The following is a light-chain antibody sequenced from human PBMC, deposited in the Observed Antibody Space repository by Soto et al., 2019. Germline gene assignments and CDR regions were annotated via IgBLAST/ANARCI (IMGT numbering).Light chain of an antibody. CDR2: ATS. Sequence: DIQMTQSPSSVSASVGDRVNXXFRASQTVSSYLNWYQQKPGTVPKLLIYATSNLQSGIPSRFSGRGFGTDFTLTISSLQPEDFATYYCQQSFTTPSFGQGTRLEI. J-gene: IGKJ5*01. CDR1: QTVSSY. V-gene: IGKV1-39*01. CDR3: QQSFTTPS.